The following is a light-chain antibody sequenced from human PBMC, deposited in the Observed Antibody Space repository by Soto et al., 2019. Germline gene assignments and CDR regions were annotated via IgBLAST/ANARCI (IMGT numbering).Light chain of an antibody. V-gene: IGKV1-5*01. CDR2: AAS. CDR1: QSISGT. Sequence: DIPMTQSPSTLSASVGDRVTITCRASQSISGTLAWYQQKPGKAPKLLMYAASSLERGVPSRFSGSGSGTEFTLTISSLQPDDFATYYCQQYDTYSRTFGQGTKVEIK. CDR3: QQYDTYSRT. J-gene: IGKJ1*01.